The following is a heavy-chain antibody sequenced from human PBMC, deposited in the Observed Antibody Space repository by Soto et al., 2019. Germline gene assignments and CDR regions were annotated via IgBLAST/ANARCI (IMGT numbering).Heavy chain of an antibody. CDR3: ARVTSMVRGVIDNWFDP. CDR1: GGTFSSYA. D-gene: IGHD3-10*01. V-gene: IGHV1-69*01. Sequence: QVPLVQSGAEVKKPGSSVPVSCQASGGTFSSYAIHWVRQAPGQGLEWMGGIIPMYGPAKYAQRFQGRVTITAAESTTTVYMELTSLTAQDTAVYYCARVTSMVRGVIDNWFDPWGHGTLVTVSS. CDR2: IIPMYGPA. J-gene: IGHJ5*02.